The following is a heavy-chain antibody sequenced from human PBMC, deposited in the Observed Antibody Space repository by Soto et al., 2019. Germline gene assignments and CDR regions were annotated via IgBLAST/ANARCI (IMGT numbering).Heavy chain of an antibody. CDR2: IIPIFGTA. CDR1: GGTFSSYA. Sequence: ASVKVSCKASGGTFSSYAISWVRQAPGQGLEWMGGIIPIFGTANYAQKFQGRVTVTADKSTSTAYMELSSLRSEDTAVYYCAKRAYCSGGSCFQPGFDYWDQGTLVTVSS. V-gene: IGHV1-69*06. J-gene: IGHJ4*02. D-gene: IGHD2-15*01. CDR3: AKRAYCSGGSCFQPGFDY.